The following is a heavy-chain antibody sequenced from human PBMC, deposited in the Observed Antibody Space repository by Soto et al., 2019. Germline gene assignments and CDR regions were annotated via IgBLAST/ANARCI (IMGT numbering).Heavy chain of an antibody. CDR2: IKSKTDGGTT. J-gene: IGHJ4*02. CDR1: SFTFSNAW. Sequence: EVQLVESGGGLVKPGGSLRLSCAASSFTFSNAWMHWVRQAPGKGLEWVGRIKSKTDGGTTDYAAPVKGRFTISRDDSKNTLYLQMNSLKTEDTAVYYCTTDPLCGGDCYGYWGQGTLVTVSS. D-gene: IGHD2-21*02. V-gene: IGHV3-15*07. CDR3: TTDPLCGGDCYGY.